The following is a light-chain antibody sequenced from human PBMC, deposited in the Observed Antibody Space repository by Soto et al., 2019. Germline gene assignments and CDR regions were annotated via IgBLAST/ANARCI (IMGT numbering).Light chain of an antibody. CDR3: QQYNDWPPLT. Sequence: EIVLTQSPATLSLSPGDRATLSCRASQSIGNSLAWYQQKPGQPPRLLIYAASTRATGIPGRFSGSGSGTEFTLTISSLQSEDSAVYYCQQYNDWPPLTFGGGTKVDIK. CDR1: QSIGNS. V-gene: IGKV3-15*01. CDR2: AAS. J-gene: IGKJ4*01.